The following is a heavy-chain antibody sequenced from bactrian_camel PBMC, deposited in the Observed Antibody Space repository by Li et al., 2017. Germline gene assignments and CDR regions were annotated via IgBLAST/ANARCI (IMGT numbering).Heavy chain of an antibody. D-gene: IGHD4*01. V-gene: IGHV3S6*01. CDR1: GYQPRKRC. J-gene: IGHJ4*01. CDR3: AAKCRHYYADDDDYEDDH. Sequence: HVQLVESGGNLTQAGGSLRLSCLSSGYQPRKRCMAWFRQAPGKAREGIAGIYTDDGSTVYADSVKGRFTISRDDVDHTVSLQMTRLEPEDTAVYYCAAKCRHYYADDDDYEDDHWGQGTQVTVS. CDR2: IYTDDGST.